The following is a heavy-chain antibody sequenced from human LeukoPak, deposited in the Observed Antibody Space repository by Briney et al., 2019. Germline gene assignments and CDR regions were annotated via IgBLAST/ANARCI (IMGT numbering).Heavy chain of an antibody. Sequence: SETLPLTCAVYGGSFSGYYWSWIRQPPGKGLEWIGEINHSGSTNYNPSLKSRVTISVDTSKNQFSLKLSPVTAADTAVYYCARGRYCSSTSCYVKYFDYWGQGTLVTVSS. CDR3: ARGRYCSSTSCYVKYFDY. V-gene: IGHV4-34*01. D-gene: IGHD2-2*01. CDR2: INHSGST. CDR1: GGSFSGYY. J-gene: IGHJ4*02.